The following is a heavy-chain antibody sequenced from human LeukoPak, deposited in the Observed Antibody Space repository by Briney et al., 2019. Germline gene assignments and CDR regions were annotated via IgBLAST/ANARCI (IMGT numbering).Heavy chain of an antibody. CDR2: ISGSGGST. V-gene: IGHV3-23*01. Sequence: GGSLRLSCAASGFTFSSYAMSWVRQAPGKGLERVSAISGSGGSTYYADSVKGRFTISRDNSKNTLYLQMNSLRAEDTAVYYCAKGGRWAHYYFDYWGQGTLVTVSS. CDR3: AKGGRWAHYYFDY. J-gene: IGHJ4*02. CDR1: GFTFSSYA. D-gene: IGHD3-16*01.